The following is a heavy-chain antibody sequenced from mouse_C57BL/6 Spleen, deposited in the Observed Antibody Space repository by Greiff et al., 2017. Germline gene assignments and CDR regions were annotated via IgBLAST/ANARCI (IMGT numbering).Heavy chain of an antibody. CDR1: GFNIKDYY. V-gene: IGHV14-1*01. J-gene: IGHJ4*01. D-gene: IGHD2-1*01. CDR2: IDPEDGDT. CDR3: TTEGNYGYAMDY. Sequence: EVPLVESGAELVRPGASVKLSCTASGFNIKDYYMHWVKQRPEQGLEWIGRIDPEDGDTEYAPKFQAKATMTSDTSSHTAYLQLSSLTSEDTAVDYCTTEGNYGYAMDYWGQGTSVTVSS.